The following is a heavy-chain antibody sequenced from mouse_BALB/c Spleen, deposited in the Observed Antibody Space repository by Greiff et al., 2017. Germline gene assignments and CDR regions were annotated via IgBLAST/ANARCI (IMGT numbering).Heavy chain of an antibody. J-gene: IGHJ2*01. CDR1: GFTFSSYG. CDR3: ARSLFITTVVPFDY. Sequence: EVKLVESGGDLVKPGGSLKLSCAASGFTFSSYGMSWVRQTPDKRLEWVATISSGGSYTYYPDSVKGRFTISRDNAKNTLYLQMSSLKSEDTAMYYCARSLFITTVVPFDYWGQGTTLTVSS. D-gene: IGHD1-1*01. V-gene: IGHV5-6*01. CDR2: ISSGGSYT.